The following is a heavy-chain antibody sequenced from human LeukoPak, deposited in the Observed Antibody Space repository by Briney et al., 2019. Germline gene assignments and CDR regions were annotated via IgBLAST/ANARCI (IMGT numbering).Heavy chain of an antibody. J-gene: IGHJ4*02. CDR2: IYTSGST. CDR1: GGSISSYY. D-gene: IGHD3-10*01. V-gene: IGHV4-4*09. Sequence: PSETLSLTCTVSGGSISSYYWSWIRQPPGKGLEWIGYIYTSGSTNYNPSLKSRVTISVDTSKNQFSLKLSSVTAADTAVYYCAGVPWTRAGGHYYFDYWGRGTLVTVSS. CDR3: AGVPWTRAGGHYYFDY.